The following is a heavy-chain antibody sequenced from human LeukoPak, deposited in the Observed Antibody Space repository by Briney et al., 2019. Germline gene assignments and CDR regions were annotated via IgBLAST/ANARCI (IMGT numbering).Heavy chain of an antibody. CDR1: GFTFSSYG. CDR3: ARDESLDY. CDR2: IWYDGSNK. J-gene: IGHJ4*02. Sequence: GRSLRLSCAASGFTFSSYGMHWVRQAPGKGLEWVAVIWYDGSNKYYADSVKGRFTISRDSSKSTLYLQMNSLRVEDTAVYYCARDESLDYWGQGTLVTVSS. V-gene: IGHV3-33*01.